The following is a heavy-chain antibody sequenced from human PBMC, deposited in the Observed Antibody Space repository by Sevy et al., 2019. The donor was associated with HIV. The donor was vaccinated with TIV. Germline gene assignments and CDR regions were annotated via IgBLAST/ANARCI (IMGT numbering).Heavy chain of an antibody. Sequence: GGSLRLSCTASGITLNTYAMKWVRQAPGKGLEWVSVISDSGSYTYYADSVKGRFTISRDNTKNTVSLQMNSLRAEDPAVYYCAKDRYCSGGNCPLDYWGPGTLVTVSS. D-gene: IGHD2-15*01. CDR2: ISDSGSYT. V-gene: IGHV3-23*01. J-gene: IGHJ4*02. CDR1: GITLNTYA. CDR3: AKDRYCSGGNCPLDY.